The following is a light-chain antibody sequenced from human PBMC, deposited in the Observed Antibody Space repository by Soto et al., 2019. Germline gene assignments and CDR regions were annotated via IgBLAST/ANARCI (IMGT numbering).Light chain of an antibody. V-gene: IGKV3-20*01. CDR1: QSVSSSH. Sequence: EVELTQSPGTLSLSPGERATLSCRASQSVSSSHLAWYQQKRGQAPRLPIYDTSTRATGIPDRFSGSGSGTDFTLTISRLEPEDFAVYHCQQYGASPWTFGQGTKVEVK. J-gene: IGKJ1*01. CDR2: DTS. CDR3: QQYGASPWT.